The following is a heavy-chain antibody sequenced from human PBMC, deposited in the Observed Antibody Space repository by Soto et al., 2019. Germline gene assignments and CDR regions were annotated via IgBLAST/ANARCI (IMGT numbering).Heavy chain of an antibody. J-gene: IGHJ4*02. Sequence: GGSLRLSCAASGFTFSSYAMTWVRQAPGKGLEWVSGISATGGATYYADSVKGRFTISRDNSKSTLYLQMNSLRAEDTAVYYCAKDLRPYSSCWGQGTVVTVSS. CDR1: GFTFSSYA. D-gene: IGHD6-6*01. V-gene: IGHV3-23*01. CDR2: ISATGGAT. CDR3: AKDLRPYSSC.